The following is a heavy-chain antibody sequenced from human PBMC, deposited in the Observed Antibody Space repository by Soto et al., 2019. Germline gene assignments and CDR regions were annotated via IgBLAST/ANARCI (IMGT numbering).Heavy chain of an antibody. Sequence: PGGSLRLSCVGSGFTFSSYGIHWVRQAPGKGLEWVAAISYLVSKEYFGDSVEGLFTIYKDNTKNTVYLQMNSLRPEDTALYCCAKEGGANCGGDCSVEPWGQGTLVTVSS. V-gene: IGHV3-30*18. CDR3: AKEGGANCGGDCSVEP. J-gene: IGHJ5*02. D-gene: IGHD2-21*02. CDR1: GFTFSSYG. CDR2: ISYLVSKE.